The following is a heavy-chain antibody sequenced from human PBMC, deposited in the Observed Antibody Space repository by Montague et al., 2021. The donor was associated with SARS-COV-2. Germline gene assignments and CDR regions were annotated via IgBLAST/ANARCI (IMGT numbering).Heavy chain of an antibody. Sequence: SETLSLTCAVYGESVSGFYWGWIRQPPGKGLEWLGEINHSGSPNYNPSLKSRVTMSLDTSKNQFSLKLSSVTAADTAVYFCARGFRTVEMPTISFDYWGQGTLVTVSS. D-gene: IGHD5-24*01. CDR3: ARGFRTVEMPTISFDY. J-gene: IGHJ4*02. CDR2: INHSGSP. CDR1: GESVSGFY. V-gene: IGHV4-34*01.